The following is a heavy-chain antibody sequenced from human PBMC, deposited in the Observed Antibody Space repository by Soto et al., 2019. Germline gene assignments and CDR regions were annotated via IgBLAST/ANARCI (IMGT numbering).Heavy chain of an antibody. CDR2: ISYDGSNK. D-gene: IGHD3-3*01. CDR1: GFTFSSYG. CDR3: AKDGAHYDFWSGPFYYYYMDV. V-gene: IGHV3-30*18. J-gene: IGHJ6*03. Sequence: GGSLRLSCAASGFTFSSYGMHWVRQAPGKGLEWVAVISYDGSNKYYADSVKGRFTISRDNSKNTLYLQMNSLRAEDTAVYYCAKDGAHYDFWSGPFYYYYMDVWGKGTTVTVSS.